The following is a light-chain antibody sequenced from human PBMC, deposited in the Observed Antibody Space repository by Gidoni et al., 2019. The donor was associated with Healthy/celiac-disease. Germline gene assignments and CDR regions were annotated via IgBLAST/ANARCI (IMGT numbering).Light chain of an antibody. Sequence: QSALTHPPSASGSPGQSVTISCTGTSSDVGGYNYVSWYQQHPGKAPKLMIYEVSKRPSGVPDRFPGSKSGNTASLTVSGLQAEDEADYYCRSYAGSNNYVFGTGTKVTVL. CDR2: EVS. V-gene: IGLV2-8*01. CDR1: SSDVGGYNY. J-gene: IGLJ1*01. CDR3: RSYAGSNNYV.